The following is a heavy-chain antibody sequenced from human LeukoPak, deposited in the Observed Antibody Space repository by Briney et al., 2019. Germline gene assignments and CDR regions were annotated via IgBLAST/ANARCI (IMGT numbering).Heavy chain of an antibody. CDR1: GYTFTTYG. CDR3: ARKVGDYVWGSYRYGDWFDP. D-gene: IGHD3-16*02. V-gene: IGHV1-8*02. J-gene: IGHJ5*02. CDR2: MNPNSGNT. Sequence: ASVKVSCKASGYTFTTYGINWVRQATGQGLEWMGWMNPNSGNTGYAQKFQGRVTMTRNTSISTAYMELSSLRSEDTAVYYCARKVGDYVWGSYRYGDWFDPWGQGTLVTVSS.